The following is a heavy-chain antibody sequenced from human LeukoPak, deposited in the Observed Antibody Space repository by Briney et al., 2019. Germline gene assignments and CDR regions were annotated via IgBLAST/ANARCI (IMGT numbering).Heavy chain of an antibody. CDR1: GFTFSSYA. J-gene: IGHJ4*02. Sequence: GGSLRLSCAASGFTFSSYAMSWVRQAPGKGLEWVSAISGSGGSTYYADSVKGRFTISRDNSKNTLYLQMNSLRAEDTAVYYCAKVIYGSGSYYNDYWGQGTLVTVSS. CDR3: AKVIYGSGSYYNDY. V-gene: IGHV3-23*01. CDR2: ISGSGGST. D-gene: IGHD3-10*01.